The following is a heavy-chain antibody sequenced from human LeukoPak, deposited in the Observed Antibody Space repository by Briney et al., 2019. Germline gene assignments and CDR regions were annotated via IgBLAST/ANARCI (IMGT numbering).Heavy chain of an antibody. CDR1: GYTFSNYG. Sequence: ASVKVSCKASGYTFSNYGMSWGRQAPGHGLEGRGWISGFNEHTKYSQKSQGRVPMTTDTSTSTAYMEVRSLRSDDTAVYYCARAWLRSKYYYYMDVWGKGTTVTISS. D-gene: IGHD5-12*01. J-gene: IGHJ6*03. CDR2: ISGFNEHT. CDR3: ARAWLRSKYYYYMDV. V-gene: IGHV1-18*04.